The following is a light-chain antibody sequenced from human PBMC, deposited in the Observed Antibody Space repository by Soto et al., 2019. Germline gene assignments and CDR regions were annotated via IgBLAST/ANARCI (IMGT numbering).Light chain of an antibody. CDR3: ISYTNTNTYV. CDR1: SSDVGGYNF. V-gene: IGLV2-14*03. CDR2: DLT. Sequence: QSALTQPASVSGSPGQSITISCTGTSSDVGGYNFVSWYQHHPAKAPKLMIYDLTYRPSGVSNRFSGSKSGNTAYLTISGLQAEDEAAYYCISYTNTNTYVFGTGTKLTVL. J-gene: IGLJ1*01.